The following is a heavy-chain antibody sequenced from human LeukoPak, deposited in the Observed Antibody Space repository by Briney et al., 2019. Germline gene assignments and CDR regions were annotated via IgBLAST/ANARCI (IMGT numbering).Heavy chain of an antibody. CDR1: GYTFTSYY. V-gene: IGHV1-46*01. Sequence: ASVKASCKASGYTFTSYYMHWVRQAPGQGLEWMGIINPSGGSTSYAQKLQGRVTMTRDMSTSTVYMELSSLRSEDTAVYYCARGVFGVITGNYYYYHMDVWGKGTTVTVSS. D-gene: IGHD3-3*01. CDR3: ARGVFGVITGNYYYYHMDV. CDR2: INPSGGST. J-gene: IGHJ6*03.